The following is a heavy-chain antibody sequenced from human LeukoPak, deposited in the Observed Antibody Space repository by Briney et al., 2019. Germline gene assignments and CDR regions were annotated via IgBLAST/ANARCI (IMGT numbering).Heavy chain of an antibody. V-gene: IGHV7-4-1*02. Sequence: ASVKVSCKASGYTFTSYAMNWVRQAPGQGLEWMGWINTNTGNPTYAQGFTGRFVFSLDTSVSTAYLQISSLKAEDTAVYYCARDPGQYYYYGMDVWGQGTTVTVSS. CDR1: GYTFTSYA. CDR3: ARDPGQYYYYGMDV. CDR2: INTNTGNP. J-gene: IGHJ6*02.